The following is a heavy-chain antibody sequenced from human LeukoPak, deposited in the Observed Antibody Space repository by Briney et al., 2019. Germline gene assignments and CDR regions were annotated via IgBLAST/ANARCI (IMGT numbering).Heavy chain of an antibody. CDR1: GGSVTSYY. D-gene: IGHD3-22*01. CDR3: TRDVSGYSDSKGSYNYLDS. CDR2: IYYNGGT. Sequence: PSETLSLTCTVSGGSVTSYYWSWIRQPPGKGLEWIGYIYYNGGTNYNPSLKSRVTISVDSSKNQFSLKMTSVTAADTAVYYCTRDVSGYSDSKGSYNYLDSWGQGTLVTVSS. V-gene: IGHV4-59*02. J-gene: IGHJ4*02.